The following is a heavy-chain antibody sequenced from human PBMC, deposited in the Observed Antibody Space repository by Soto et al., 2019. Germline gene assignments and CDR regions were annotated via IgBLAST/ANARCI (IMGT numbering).Heavy chain of an antibody. D-gene: IGHD1-26*01. Sequence: DSVKVSCKASGYSCTGYYIHWVRQAPGQGLEWMGWINPNSGAADYAQNFQGWVTMTRDKSISTAYMELNRLTSDHTAVYFWGRGSAILASPGGYWGQGTLVTVSS. J-gene: IGHJ4*02. CDR3: GRGSAILASPGGY. CDR2: INPNSGAA. V-gene: IGHV1-2*04. CDR1: GYSCTGYY.